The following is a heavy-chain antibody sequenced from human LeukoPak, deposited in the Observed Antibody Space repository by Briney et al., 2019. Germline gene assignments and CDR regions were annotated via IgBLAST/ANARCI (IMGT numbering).Heavy chain of an antibody. J-gene: IGHJ4*02. V-gene: IGHV1-69*13. CDR3: ARLYYYDSSGFFDY. Sequence: ASVKVSCTASGGTFSSYAISWVRQAPGQGLEWMGGIIPIFGTANYAQKFQGRVTITAAESTSTAYMELSSLRSEDTAVYYCARLYYYDSSGFFDYWGQGTLVTVSS. CDR2: IIPIFGTA. CDR1: GGTFSSYA. D-gene: IGHD3-22*01.